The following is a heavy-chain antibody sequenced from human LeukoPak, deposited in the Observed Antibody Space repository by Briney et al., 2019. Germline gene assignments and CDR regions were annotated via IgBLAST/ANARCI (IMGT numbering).Heavy chain of an antibody. Sequence: GGSLRLSCAASGFTFSSYRMNWVRQAPGKGLEWVSSTSSSNTYIYYADSVKGRFTISRDNAKNSLSLQMNSLRAEDTAVYYCARGAEYSGAWCQDYWGQGTLVTVSS. D-gene: IGHD6-19*01. V-gene: IGHV3-21*01. CDR3: ARGAEYSGAWCQDY. J-gene: IGHJ4*02. CDR2: TSSSNTYI. CDR1: GFTFSSYR.